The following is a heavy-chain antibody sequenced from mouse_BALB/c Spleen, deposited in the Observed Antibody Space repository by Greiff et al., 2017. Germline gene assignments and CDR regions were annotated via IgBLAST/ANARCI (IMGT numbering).Heavy chain of an antibody. J-gene: IGHJ4*01. CDR3: ASYCYGSSLYAMDY. D-gene: IGHD1-1*01. V-gene: IGHV2-2*02. CDR1: GFSLTSYG. CDR2: ICSGGST. Sequence: VQLKQSGPGLVQPSQSRSITCTVSGFSLTSYGVHWVRQSPGKGLEWLGEICSGGSTDYNAAFISRLSISKDNSKNQVFFKMNSQQANDTAIYYCASYCYGSSLYAMDYWGQGTSVTVSS.